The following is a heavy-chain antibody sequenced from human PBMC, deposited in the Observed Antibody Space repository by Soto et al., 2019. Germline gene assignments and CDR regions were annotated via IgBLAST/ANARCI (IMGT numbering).Heavy chain of an antibody. V-gene: IGHV5-51*01. CDR2: IYPGDSDT. CDR3: ARQRLWGTSGYYYFEN. J-gene: IGHJ4*02. D-gene: IGHD3-22*01. CDR1: GHIFSNYW. Sequence: PGESLKISCKASGHIFSNYWIGWVRQMPGKGLEWMGIIYPGDSDTRYSPSFQGQVTITVDKSINTAYLQWSRLKASDTAIYYCARQRLWGTSGYYYFENWGQGTLVTVSS.